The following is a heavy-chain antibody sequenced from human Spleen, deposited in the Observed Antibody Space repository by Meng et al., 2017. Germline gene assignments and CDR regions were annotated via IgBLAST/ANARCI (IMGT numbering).Heavy chain of an antibody. Sequence: QVQQQPGGPVLLHPSETLSLTCVVSGGSFSDYYWSWIRQPPGKGLEWIGEINHSGSTNYNPSLESRATISVDTSQNNLSLKLSSVTAADSAVYYCARGPTTMAHDFDYWGQGTLVTVSS. D-gene: IGHD4-11*01. CDR3: ARGPTTMAHDFDY. CDR1: GGSFSDYY. J-gene: IGHJ4*02. V-gene: IGHV4-34*01. CDR2: INHSGST.